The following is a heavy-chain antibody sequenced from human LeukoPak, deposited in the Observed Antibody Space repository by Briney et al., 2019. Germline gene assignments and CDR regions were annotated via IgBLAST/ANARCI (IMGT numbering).Heavy chain of an antibody. J-gene: IGHJ4*02. V-gene: IGHV3-33*06. CDR1: GFTFSSYG. CDR3: AKDLYYDSSGPFDY. CDR2: IWYDGSNK. D-gene: IGHD3-22*01. Sequence: GGSLRLSCAASGFTFSSYGMHWVRQAPGKGLEWVAVIWYDGSNKYYADSVKGRFTISRDNSKNTLYLQMNSLRAEDTAVYYGAKDLYYDSSGPFDYWGQGTLVTVP.